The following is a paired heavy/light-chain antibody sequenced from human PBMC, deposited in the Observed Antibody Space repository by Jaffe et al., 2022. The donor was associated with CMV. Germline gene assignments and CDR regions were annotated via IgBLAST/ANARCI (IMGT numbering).Light chain of an antibody. V-gene: IGKV3-20*01. CDR1: QSITGSN. CDR3: QHYGSSLFT. J-gene: IGKJ3*01. CDR2: DAS. Sequence: EFVLTQSPGTLSLSPGERATLSCRASQSITGSNLVWYQQKPGQAPRLLIYDASSRATGIPDRFSGSGSGTDFTLTISRLEPEDFAVYYCQHYGSSLFTFGPGTKVDIK.
Heavy chain of an antibody. V-gene: IGHV3-49*04. CDR3: TTLQRDYFDI. Sequence: EVQLVESGGGFVQPGRSLRLSCSVSGLTVGDYAMNWVRQAPGKGLEWVGFIRSKAYGGTAKYAASVRDRFTISRDDSKRIAYLQMDSLKTEDTAVYYCTTLQRDYFDIWGQGTLVTVSS. CDR1: GLTVGDYA. CDR2: IRSKAYGGTA. D-gene: IGHD1-1*01. J-gene: IGHJ4*02.